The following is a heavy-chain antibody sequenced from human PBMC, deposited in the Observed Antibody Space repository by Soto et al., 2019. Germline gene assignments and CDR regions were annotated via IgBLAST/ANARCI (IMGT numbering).Heavy chain of an antibody. V-gene: IGHV4-30-2*01. CDR2: IYHSGST. J-gene: IGHJ4*02. CDR3: ASDLLGGFDY. D-gene: IGHD3-16*01. CDR1: GGSISSGGYS. Sequence: SETLSLTCAVSGGSISSGGYSWSWIRQPPGKGLEWIGYIYHSGSTYYNPSLKSRVTISVDRSKNQFSLKLSSVTAADTAVYYCASDLLGGFDYWGQGTLAPVYS.